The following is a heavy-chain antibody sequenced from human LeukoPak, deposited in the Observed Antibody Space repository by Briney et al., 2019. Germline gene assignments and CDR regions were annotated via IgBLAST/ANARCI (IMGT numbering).Heavy chain of an antibody. CDR3: ARVGYSYGVSDY. J-gene: IGHJ4*02. D-gene: IGHD5-18*01. CDR1: GFTFSSYS. Sequence: GGSLRLSCAASGFTFSSYSMNWVRQAPGKGLEWVSSISSSSSSYIYYADSVKGRFTISRDNAKNSLYLQMNSLRAEDTAVYYCARVGYSYGVSDYWGQGTLVTVSS. V-gene: IGHV3-21*01. CDR2: ISSSSSSYI.